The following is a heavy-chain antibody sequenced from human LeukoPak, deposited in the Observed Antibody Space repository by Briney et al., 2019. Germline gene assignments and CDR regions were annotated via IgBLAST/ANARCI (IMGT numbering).Heavy chain of an antibody. CDR2: ISGSGDTT. CDR1: GFTFSSHW. J-gene: IGHJ3*01. V-gene: IGHV3-23*01. D-gene: IGHD3-16*01. Sequence: GGSLRLSCAASGFTFSSHWMSWVRQAPGKGLEWVSLISGSGDTTNYADSVKGRFTISRDNSKNTLYLQMNSLGADDTAVYYCAKAFQRGWGRDAFAFWGQGTLVTVSS. CDR3: AKAFQRGWGRDAFAF.